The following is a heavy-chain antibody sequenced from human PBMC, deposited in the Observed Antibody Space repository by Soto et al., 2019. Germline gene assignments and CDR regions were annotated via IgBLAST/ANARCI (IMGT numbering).Heavy chain of an antibody. D-gene: IGHD6-6*01. J-gene: IGHJ6*02. CDR3: ARDFIAARLTHYYGMDV. CDR2: IIPIFGTA. V-gene: IGHV1-69*13. Sequence: SVKVSCKASGGTFSSYAISWVRQAPGQGLEWMGGIIPIFGTANYAQKFQGRVTITADESTSTAYMELSSLRSEDTAVYYCARDFIAARLTHYYGMDVWGQGTTVTVSS. CDR1: GGTFSSYA.